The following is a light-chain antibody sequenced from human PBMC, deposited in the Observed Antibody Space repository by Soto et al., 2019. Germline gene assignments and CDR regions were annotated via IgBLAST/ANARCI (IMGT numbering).Light chain of an antibody. CDR1: QSFSNNY. CDR3: HQRQSWPRT. CDR2: GAS. V-gene: IGKV3-20*01. Sequence: EIVLTQSPGTLSLSPGERATLSCRASQSFSNNYLAWYQQKPGQAPRLLIYGASSRATGIPARFSGSGSGTDFTLTISRLEPEDFAVYYCHQRQSWPRTFGQGTKVDIK. J-gene: IGKJ1*01.